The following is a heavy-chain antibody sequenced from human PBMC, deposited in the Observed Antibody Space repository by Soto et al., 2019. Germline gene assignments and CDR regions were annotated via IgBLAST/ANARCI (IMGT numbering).Heavy chain of an antibody. D-gene: IGHD3-9*01. Sequence: EVQLLESGGGLVQPGGSLSLTCAASGFTCSNYAMNWVRQAPGKGLEWVSVISDSGGSTYYADSVKGRFTISRDNSKNTLYLHMNSLTAEHPAGYYRAKEGLSGSVKYYFDYWGQGTLVSFSA. CDR1: GFTCSNYA. CDR3: AKEGLSGSVKYYFDY. CDR2: ISDSGGST. J-gene: IGHJ4*02. V-gene: IGHV3-23*01.